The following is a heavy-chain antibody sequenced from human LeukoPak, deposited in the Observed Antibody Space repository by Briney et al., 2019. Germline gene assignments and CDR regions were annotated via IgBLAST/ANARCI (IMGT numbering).Heavy chain of an antibody. CDR1: GYTFTGYY. J-gene: IGHJ4*02. Sequence: GASVKVSCKTSGYTFTGYYMHWVRQAPGQGLEWMGRINPNSGGTNYAQKFQGRVTMTRDTSISTAYMELSRLRSDDTAVYYCARDFTRYVWGSYNYWGQGTLVTVSS. V-gene: IGHV1-2*06. CDR2: INPNSGGT. D-gene: IGHD3-16*01. CDR3: ARDFTRYVWGSYNY.